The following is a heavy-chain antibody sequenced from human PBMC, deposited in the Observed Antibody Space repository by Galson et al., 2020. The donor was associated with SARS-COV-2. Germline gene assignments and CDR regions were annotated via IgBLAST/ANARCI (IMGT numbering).Heavy chain of an antibody. Sequence: SETLSLTCTVSGGSISSYYWSWIRQPPGKGLEWIGYIYYSGSTNYNPSLKSRVTISVDTSKNQFSLKLSSVTAADTAVYYCARGYYDYVWGSYPPRGLVYYGMDVWGQGTTVTVSS. D-gene: IGHD3-16*02. CDR3: ARGYYDYVWGSYPPRGLVYYGMDV. V-gene: IGHV4-59*01. J-gene: IGHJ6*02. CDR2: IYYSGST. CDR1: GGSISSYY.